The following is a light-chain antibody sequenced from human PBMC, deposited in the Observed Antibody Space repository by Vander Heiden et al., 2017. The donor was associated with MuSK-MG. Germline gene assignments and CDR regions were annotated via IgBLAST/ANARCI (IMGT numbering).Light chain of an antibody. CDR3: QAWDSSIVV. J-gene: IGLJ2*01. Sequence: YERTQPPSVSVSPGQTASITCSGDKLGDKYACWYQQKPGQSPVLVIYQGSKRPSGIPERFSGSNSGNTATLTISGTQAMDEDDYYCQAWDSSIVVFGGGTKLTVL. CDR2: QGS. V-gene: IGLV3-1*01. CDR1: KLGDKY.